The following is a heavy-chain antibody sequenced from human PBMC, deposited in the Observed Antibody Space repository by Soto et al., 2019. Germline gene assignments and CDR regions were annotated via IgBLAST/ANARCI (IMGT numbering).Heavy chain of an antibody. CDR2: IRSKAYGGTT. J-gene: IGHJ4*02. Sequence: PGGSLRLSCTGSGFTFGDFAMSWFRQAPGKGLEWVGFIRSKAYGGTTEYAASVKGRFTISRDDSTCIAYLQMNSLKAEDTAVYYCTREGNTYYSDTPFDYWGQGTLVTVSS. CDR3: TREGNTYYSDTPFDY. D-gene: IGHD3-22*01. V-gene: IGHV3-49*03. CDR1: GFTFGDFA.